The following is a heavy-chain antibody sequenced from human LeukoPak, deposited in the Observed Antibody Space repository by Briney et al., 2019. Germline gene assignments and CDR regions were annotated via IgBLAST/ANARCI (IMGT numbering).Heavy chain of an antibody. D-gene: IGHD3-10*01. J-gene: IGHJ4*02. CDR3: ARDGPVSSGYSY. CDR2: INHSGTT. V-gene: IGHV4-34*01. CDR1: GGSLSGFY. Sequence: PSETLSLTCGVSGGSLSGFYWSWVREPPGKGLEWIGDINHSGTTNYNPSLESRVTVEVSNNQFSLKLNFVTAADTAIYYCARDGPVSSGYSYWGQGILVTVSS.